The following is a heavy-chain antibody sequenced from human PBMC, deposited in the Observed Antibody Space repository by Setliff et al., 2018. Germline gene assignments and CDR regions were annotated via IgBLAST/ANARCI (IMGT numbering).Heavy chain of an antibody. CDR2: LSASNGNR. J-gene: IGHJ3*02. Sequence: ASVKVSCKASGYTFTNYGVSWVRQAPGQGLEWMGWLSASNGNRNSAQKFQGRVTMTTDTSTSTAYMELRSLGSDDTAVYYCARDSPTVVTHLRVFDIWGQGTRVTVS. CDR3: ARDSPTVVTHLRVFDI. D-gene: IGHD4-17*01. V-gene: IGHV1-18*01. CDR1: GYTFTNYG.